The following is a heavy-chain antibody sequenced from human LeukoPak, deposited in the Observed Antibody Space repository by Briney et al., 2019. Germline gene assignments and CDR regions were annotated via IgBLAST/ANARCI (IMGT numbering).Heavy chain of an antibody. CDR1: GGSIRSGGDY. Sequence: SQTLSLTCTVSGGSIRSGGDYWSWIRQHPGKGLEWIGYIHYSESTYYNPSLRSRVTISVDTSKNQCSLKLNSVTAADTAVYFCARGHEDYDSSGYYRFDYWGQGTLVTVSS. J-gene: IGHJ4*02. V-gene: IGHV4-31*03. CDR2: IHYSEST. CDR3: ARGHEDYDSSGYYRFDY. D-gene: IGHD3-22*01.